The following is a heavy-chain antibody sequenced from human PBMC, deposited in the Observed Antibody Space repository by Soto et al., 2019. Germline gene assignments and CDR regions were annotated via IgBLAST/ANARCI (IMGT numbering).Heavy chain of an antibody. V-gene: IGHV4-4*07. D-gene: IGHD5-12*01. CDR2: IFSSGST. Sequence: SEILSLTSPVSGCSINTLYWSWVRQPAGKGLEWIGRIFSSGSTSFNPSLESRVAMSVDTSKNHFSLNLSSVTAADMAVYYCAREGSYSAYNFAHGIQLWSFDFWGQGALVTVSS. J-gene: IGHJ4*02. CDR1: GCSINTLY. CDR3: AREGSYSAYNFAHGIQLWSFDF.